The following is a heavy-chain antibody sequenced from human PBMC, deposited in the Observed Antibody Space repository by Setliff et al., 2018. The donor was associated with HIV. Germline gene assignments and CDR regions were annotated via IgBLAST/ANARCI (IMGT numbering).Heavy chain of an antibody. CDR2: IYPDDSDT. CDR1: GYTFTSYW. D-gene: IGHD3-3*01. CDR3: ASGRKKNYDLFSGYYRILGVDFDY. Sequence: PGESLKISCKASGYTFTSYWIGWVRQMPGKGLEWMGIIYPDDSDTRYSPSFQGQVTISADKSISTAYLQWSSLKASDTAMYYCASGRKKNYDLFSGYYRILGVDFDYWGQGTLVTVS. J-gene: IGHJ4*02. V-gene: IGHV5-51*01.